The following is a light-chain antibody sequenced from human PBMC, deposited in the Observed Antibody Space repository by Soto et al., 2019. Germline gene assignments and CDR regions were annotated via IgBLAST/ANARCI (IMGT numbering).Light chain of an antibody. J-gene: IGKJ1*01. CDR2: TAS. CDR1: QGISSY. Sequence: DIQLTQSPSFLSASVGDRVTITCRASQGISSYLAWYQQKPGTAPKLLTYTASTLQSGVPSRFGGSGSGTQFTLTISSLQPEDFATYYCLQLNSYPRTFGQGTKVEIK. V-gene: IGKV1-9*01. CDR3: LQLNSYPRT.